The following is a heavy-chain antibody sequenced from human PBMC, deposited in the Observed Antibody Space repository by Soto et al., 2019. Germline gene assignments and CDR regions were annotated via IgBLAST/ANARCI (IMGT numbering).Heavy chain of an antibody. J-gene: IGHJ6*03. CDR2: ISSSSSTI. Sequence: PGGSLRLSCAASGFIFSDYTMNWVRQAPEKGLEWVSYISSSSSTIYYADSVKGRFTISRDNAKNSLYLQMNSLRAEDTAVYYCARGGFETTVTTYYYYYYYMDVWGKGTTVTVSS. CDR3: ARGGFETTVTTYYYYYYYMDV. D-gene: IGHD4-17*01. CDR1: GFIFSDYT. V-gene: IGHV3-48*01.